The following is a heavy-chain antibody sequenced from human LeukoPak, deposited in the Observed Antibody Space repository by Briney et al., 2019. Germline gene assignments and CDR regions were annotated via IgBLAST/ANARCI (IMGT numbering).Heavy chain of an antibody. Sequence: KSSETLSLTCTVSGGSISSYYWSWIRQPPGKGLEWIGYIYYSGSTNYNPSLKSRVTISVDTSKNQFSLKLSSETAADTAVYYCVRVVALGAAGYYFDYWGQGSLVTVSS. CDR3: VRVVALGAAGYYFDY. CDR2: IYYSGST. D-gene: IGHD6-13*01. V-gene: IGHV4-59*01. J-gene: IGHJ4*02. CDR1: GGSISSYY.